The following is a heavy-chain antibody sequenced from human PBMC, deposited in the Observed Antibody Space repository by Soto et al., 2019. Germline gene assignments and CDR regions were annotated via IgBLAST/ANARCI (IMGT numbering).Heavy chain of an antibody. CDR2: IYHSGST. D-gene: IGHD2-2*01. CDR1: CGSISSGGYS. J-gene: IGHJ5*02. CDR3: ARVPDR. V-gene: IGHV4-30-2*01. Sequence: TLSVTCTVFCGSISSGGYSWSWIRQPPGKGLEWIGYIYHSGSTYYNPSLKSRVTISVDRSKNQFSLKLSSVTAADTAVYYCARVPDRWGQGTLVTVSS.